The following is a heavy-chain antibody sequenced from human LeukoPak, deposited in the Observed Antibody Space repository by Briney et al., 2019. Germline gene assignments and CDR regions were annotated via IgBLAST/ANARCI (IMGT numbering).Heavy chain of an antibody. J-gene: IGHJ6*02. CDR3: ARDTDEGLRRYYYYGMDV. Sequence: GGFLRLSCAASGFTFSSYAMHWVRQAPGKGLEWVAVISYDGSNKYYADSVKGRFTISRDNSKNTLYLQMNSLRAEDTAVYYCARDTDEGLRRYYYYGMDVWGQGTTVTVSS. CDR2: ISYDGSNK. V-gene: IGHV3-30-3*01. D-gene: IGHD3-16*01. CDR1: GFTFSSYA.